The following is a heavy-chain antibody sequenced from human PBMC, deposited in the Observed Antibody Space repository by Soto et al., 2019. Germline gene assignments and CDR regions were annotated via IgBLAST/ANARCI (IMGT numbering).Heavy chain of an antibody. V-gene: IGHV1-69*06. CDR3: ACTTRLVEPWLVRGAFDI. J-gene: IGHJ3*02. CDR2: IIPSFGTA. Sequence: QVQLVQSGAEVKKPGSSVKVSCKASGGTFSSYAISWVRQAPGQGLEWMGGIIPSFGTANYAQKVQGRVTITADKSTSTAYMELSSLRSEATAVYYCACTTRLVEPWLVRGAFDIWGQGTMVTVSS. CDR1: GGTFSSYA. D-gene: IGHD6-19*01.